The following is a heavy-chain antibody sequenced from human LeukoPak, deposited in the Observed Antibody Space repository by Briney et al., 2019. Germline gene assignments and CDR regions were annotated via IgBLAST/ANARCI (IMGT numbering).Heavy chain of an antibody. Sequence: ASVKVSCKAPGGTFRSYTIIWVRQAPGQGLEWMGGIIPIFGTANYAQKFQGRVTITADESTSTAYMELSSLRSEDTAVHYCARVFTPINGYGSGSYSFLGSLDPWGQGTLVTVSS. CDR2: IIPIFGTA. D-gene: IGHD3-10*01. CDR1: GGTFRSYT. V-gene: IGHV1-69*13. J-gene: IGHJ5*02. CDR3: ARVFTPINGYGSGSYSFLGSLDP.